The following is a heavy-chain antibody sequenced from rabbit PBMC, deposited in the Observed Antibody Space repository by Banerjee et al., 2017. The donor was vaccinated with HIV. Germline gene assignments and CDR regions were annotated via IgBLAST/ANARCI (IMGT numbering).Heavy chain of an antibody. Sequence: QEQLEESGGGLVKPGGTLTLTCKASGFDLSSYYYMCWVRQAPGKGLEWIACIWTGSSGNTYYASWAKGRFTISKTSSTTVTLQMTSLTAADTATYFCAREKNVNSAGGGYAELWGPGTLVTVS. J-gene: IGHJ4*01. CDR3: AREKNVNSAGGGYAEL. V-gene: IGHV1S45*01. D-gene: IGHD8-1*01. CDR1: GFDLSSYYY. CDR2: IWTGSSGNT.